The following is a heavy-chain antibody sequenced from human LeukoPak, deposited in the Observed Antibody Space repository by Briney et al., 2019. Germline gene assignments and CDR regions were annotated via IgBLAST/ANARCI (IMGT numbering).Heavy chain of an antibody. CDR3: ARLGGSFSDY. CDR2: IDTSNYM. V-gene: IGHV3-21*01. Sequence: NPGGSLRLSCAASGFTFSTYHMNWVRQAPGQGLEWVSSIDTSNYMYYAGSLKGRSTISRDNAKNSLFLQMNSLRADDTAVYYCARLGGSFSDYWGQGILVTVSS. CDR1: GFTFSTYH. J-gene: IGHJ4*02. D-gene: IGHD1-26*01.